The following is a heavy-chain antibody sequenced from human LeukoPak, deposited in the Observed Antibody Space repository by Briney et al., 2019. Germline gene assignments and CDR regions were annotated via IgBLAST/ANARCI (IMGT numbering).Heavy chain of an antibody. CDR1: GYTFTSYD. CDR2: MNPNSGNT. J-gene: IGHJ6*03. Sequence: ASVKVSCKASGYTFTSYDINWVRQATGQGLEWMGWMNPNSGNTGYAQKFQGRVTMTRNTSIGTAYMELSSLRSEDTAVYYCARGTGRKRSRYCSSTSCYYMDVWGKGTTVTVSS. D-gene: IGHD2-2*01. V-gene: IGHV1-8*01. CDR3: ARGTGRKRSRYCSSTSCYYMDV.